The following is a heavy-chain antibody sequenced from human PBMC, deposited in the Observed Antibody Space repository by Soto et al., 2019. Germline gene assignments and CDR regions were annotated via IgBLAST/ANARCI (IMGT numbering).Heavy chain of an antibody. D-gene: IGHD3-22*01. V-gene: IGHV3-33*01. Sequence: GGSLRLSCAASGFTFSSYGMHWVRQAPGKGLEWVAVIWYDGSNKYYADSVKGRFTISRDNSKNTLYLQMNSLRAEDTAVYYCARDPYYYDSSGYYPADYYYGMDVWGQGTTVTVSS. CDR2: IWYDGSNK. CDR3: ARDPYYYDSSGYYPADYYYGMDV. CDR1: GFTFSSYG. J-gene: IGHJ6*02.